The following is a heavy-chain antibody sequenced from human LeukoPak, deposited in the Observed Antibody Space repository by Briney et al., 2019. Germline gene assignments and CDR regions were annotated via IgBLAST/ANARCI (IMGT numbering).Heavy chain of an antibody. CDR1: GGTCSSYA. Sequence: GSSVKVSCKASGGTCSSYAISWVRQAPGQGLEWMGGIIPIFGTANYAQKFQGRVTITTDESTSTAYMELSSLRSEDTAVYYCARGPPAYTIFGPFDPWGQGTLVTVSS. D-gene: IGHD3-3*01. V-gene: IGHV1-69*05. CDR3: ARGPPAYTIFGPFDP. CDR2: IIPIFGTA. J-gene: IGHJ5*02.